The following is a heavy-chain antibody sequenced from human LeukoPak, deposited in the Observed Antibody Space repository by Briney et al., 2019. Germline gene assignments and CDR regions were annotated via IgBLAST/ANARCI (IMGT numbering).Heavy chain of an antibody. Sequence: GGSLRLSCVASGFPFSGYWMSWVRQAPGKGLEWVANIKHDGSEIYYADSVKGRFTISRDNAKNSLYLQMNSLRAEDTAVYYCARDKVVPAAIGHYWGQGALVTVSS. CDR1: GFPFSGYW. D-gene: IGHD2-2*01. CDR3: ARDKVVPAAIGHY. J-gene: IGHJ4*02. V-gene: IGHV3-7*01. CDR2: IKHDGSEI.